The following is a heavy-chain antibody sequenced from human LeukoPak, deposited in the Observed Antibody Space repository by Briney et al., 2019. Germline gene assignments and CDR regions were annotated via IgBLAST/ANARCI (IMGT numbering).Heavy chain of an antibody. J-gene: IGHJ4*02. CDR1: GGSISSSY. Sequence: SETLSLTCTVSGGSISSSYWSWIRQPPGKGLEWIGYIYTTGGTNYNPSLKSRVTISVDTSKNQFSLKLTSVTAADTAVYYCARRRTGGRGFDFWGQGTLVTVSS. V-gene: IGHV4-4*09. D-gene: IGHD2-15*01. CDR2: IYTTGGT. CDR3: ARRRTGGRGFDF.